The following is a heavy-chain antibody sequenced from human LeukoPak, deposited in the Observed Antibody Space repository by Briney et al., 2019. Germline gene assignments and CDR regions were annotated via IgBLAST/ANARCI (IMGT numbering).Heavy chain of an antibody. CDR3: ARENYGSSGSFDS. D-gene: IGHD3-22*01. J-gene: IGHJ4*02. Sequence: PGGSLRLSCAASGFALSSHWMTWVRQVPGRGPEWVANVNRDGSETYYLDSVKGRFTISRDNAKNSLYLQMNSLRAEDTAVYYCARENYGSSGSFDSWGQGTLVTVSS. CDR2: VNRDGSET. V-gene: IGHV3-7*01. CDR1: GFALSSHW.